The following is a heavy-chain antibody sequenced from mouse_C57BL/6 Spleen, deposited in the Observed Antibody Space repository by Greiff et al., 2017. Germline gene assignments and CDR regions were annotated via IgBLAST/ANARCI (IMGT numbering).Heavy chain of an antibody. CDR1: GFNIKDDY. CDR2: IDPENGDT. CDR3: TTLDSSGLYYAMDY. V-gene: IGHV14-4*01. J-gene: IGHJ4*01. Sequence: DVHLVESGAELVRPGASVKLSCTASGFNIKDDYMHWVKQRPEQGLEWIGWIDPENGDTEYASKFQGKATITADTSSNTAYLQLSSRTSEDTAVYYCTTLDSSGLYYAMDYWGQGTSVTVSS. D-gene: IGHD3-2*02.